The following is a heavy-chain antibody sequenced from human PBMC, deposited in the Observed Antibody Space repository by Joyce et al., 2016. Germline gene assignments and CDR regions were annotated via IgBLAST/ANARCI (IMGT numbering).Heavy chain of an antibody. Sequence: EVQVVESGGDLVQPGESLRLYCAASGFTFSNAWMSWVRQAPGKGLEWIARIKSKAAGGTTDYAEPVKGRFTISRDDSNNMLYLQMNSLKTEDTAVYYCTADLPGGISDYFDYWGQGTLVTVSS. D-gene: IGHD4-23*01. V-gene: IGHV3-15*01. CDR2: IKSKAAGGTT. CDR1: GFTFSNAW. J-gene: IGHJ4*02. CDR3: TADLPGGISDYFDY.